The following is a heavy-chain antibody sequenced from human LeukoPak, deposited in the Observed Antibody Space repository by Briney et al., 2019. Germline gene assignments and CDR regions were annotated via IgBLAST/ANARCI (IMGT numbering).Heavy chain of an antibody. CDR2: ISSSSSYI. CDR3: ARMIFYSSSPLDY. CDR1: GFTVSSNY. D-gene: IGHD6-6*01. Sequence: GGSLRLSCAASGFTVSSNYMSWVRQAPGKGLEWVSSISSSSSYIYYADSVKGRFTISRDNAKNSLYLQMNSLRAEDTAVYYCARMIFYSSSPLDYWGQGTLVTVSS. J-gene: IGHJ4*02. V-gene: IGHV3-21*01.